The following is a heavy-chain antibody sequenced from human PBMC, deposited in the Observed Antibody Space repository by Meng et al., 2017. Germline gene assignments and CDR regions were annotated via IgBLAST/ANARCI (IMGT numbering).Heavy chain of an antibody. CDR2: ISSSSSYI. CDR1: GFTFSSYS. D-gene: IGHD3-10*01. J-gene: IGHJ4*02. V-gene: IGHV3-21*01. CDR3: ARDGRGGDY. Sequence: GESLKISCAASGFTFSSYSMNWVRQAPGKGLEWVSSISSSSSYIYYADSVKGRFTISRDNAKNSLYLQMNSLRAEDTAVYYCARDGRGGDYWGQGTLVTVSS.